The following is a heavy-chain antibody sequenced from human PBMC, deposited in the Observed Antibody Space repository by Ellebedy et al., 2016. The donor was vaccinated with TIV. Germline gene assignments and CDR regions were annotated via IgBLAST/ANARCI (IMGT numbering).Heavy chain of an antibody. CDR2: VYYSGNT. Sequence: SETLSLTCAVYGGSFSGYNWSWIRQPPGKGLEWIGTVYYSGNTYYNPSLKSRVTISVATSMNRFSLELNSVTAADTAVYYCARNVLIFTFDKWYSDLWGRGTLVTVSS. V-gene: IGHV4-34*01. J-gene: IGHJ2*01. D-gene: IGHD3/OR15-3a*01. CDR3: ARNVLIFTFDKWYSDL. CDR1: GGSFSGYN.